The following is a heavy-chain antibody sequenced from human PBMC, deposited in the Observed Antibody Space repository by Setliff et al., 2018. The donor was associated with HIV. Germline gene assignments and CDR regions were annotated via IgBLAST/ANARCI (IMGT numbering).Heavy chain of an antibody. V-gene: IGHV4-39*01. CDR3: ASHLPPYSGNFDY. Sequence: SETLSLTCTVSGGSISSSSYYWGWIRQPPGKGLEWIGTIYYSGNTYYNPSLKSRVTISVDTSKDQISLKLSSVTAADTAVYYCASHLPPYSGNFDYWGHGTLVTVSS. D-gene: IGHD1-26*01. J-gene: IGHJ4*01. CDR2: IYYSGNT. CDR1: GGSISSSSYY.